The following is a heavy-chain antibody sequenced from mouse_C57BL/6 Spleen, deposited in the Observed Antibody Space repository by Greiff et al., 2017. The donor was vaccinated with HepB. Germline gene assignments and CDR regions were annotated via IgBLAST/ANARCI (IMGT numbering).Heavy chain of an antibody. CDR3: ARWYYYGSSYEDY. CDR1: GFNIKNTY. J-gene: IGHJ2*01. CDR2: IDPANGNT. V-gene: IGHV14-3*01. D-gene: IGHD1-1*01. Sequence: VQLKESVAELVRPGASVKLSCTASGFNIKNTYMHWVKQRPEQGLEWIGRIDPANGNTKYAPKFQGKATITADTSSNTAYLQLSSLTSEDTAIYYCARWYYYGSSYEDYWGQGTTLTVSS.